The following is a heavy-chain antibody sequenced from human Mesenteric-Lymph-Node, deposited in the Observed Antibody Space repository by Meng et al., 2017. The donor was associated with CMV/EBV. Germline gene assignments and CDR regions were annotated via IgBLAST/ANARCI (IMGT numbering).Heavy chain of an antibody. Sequence: GESLKISCVASGFTFSISWMNWVRQAPGKGPEWVANIKEDGSETNYVDSVKGRFTISRDNARNPLYLQMNSLRSDDTAVYYCARSRDCSSTSCYGHYYYGMDVWGQGTTVTVSS. V-gene: IGHV3-7*03. CDR2: IKEDGSET. CDR3: ARSRDCSSTSCYGHYYYGMDV. CDR1: GFTFSISW. J-gene: IGHJ6*02. D-gene: IGHD2-2*01.